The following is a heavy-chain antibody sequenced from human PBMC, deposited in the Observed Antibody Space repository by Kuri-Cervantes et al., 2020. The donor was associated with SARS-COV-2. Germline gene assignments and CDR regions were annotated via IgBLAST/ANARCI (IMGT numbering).Heavy chain of an antibody. V-gene: IGHV3-30-3*01. D-gene: IGHD1-26*01. CDR3: ARDGRGSYSWFDP. J-gene: IGHJ5*02. CDR1: GFTFSSYA. CDR2: ISYDGSNK. Sequence: GGSLRLSCAASGFTFSSYAMHWVRQAPGKGLEWVAVISYDGSNKYYADSVKGRFTISRDNSKNTLYLQMNSLRAEDTAVYYCARDGRGSYSWFDPWGQGTLVTVSS.